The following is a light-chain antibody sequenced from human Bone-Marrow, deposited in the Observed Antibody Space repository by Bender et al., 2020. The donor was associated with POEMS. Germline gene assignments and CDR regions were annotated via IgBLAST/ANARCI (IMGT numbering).Light chain of an antibody. V-gene: IGLV4-69*01. J-gene: IGLJ3*02. CDR2: VNSDGSH. CDR3: QTWGTGTWV. CDR1: SGHSSYA. Sequence: QLVLTQSPSASASLGASVNLTCTLSSGHSSYAIAWHQQQPEKGPRYLMKVNSDGSHSKGDGIPDRFSGSSSGAERYLTISSLQSEDEADYYCQTWGTGTWVFGGGTKLTVL.